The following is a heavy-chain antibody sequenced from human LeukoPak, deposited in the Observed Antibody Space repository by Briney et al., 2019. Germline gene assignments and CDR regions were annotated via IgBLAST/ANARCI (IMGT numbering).Heavy chain of an antibody. J-gene: IGHJ4*02. CDR1: GFTFSSYS. Sequence: PGGSLRLSCAASGFTFSSYSMNWVRQAPGKGLEWVSSISSSSSYIYYADSVKGRFTISRDNAKNSLYLQMNSLRAEDTAVYYCARPLVSELCFDYWGQGTLVTVSS. D-gene: IGHD1-26*01. V-gene: IGHV3-21*01. CDR3: ARPLVSELCFDY. CDR2: ISSSSSYI.